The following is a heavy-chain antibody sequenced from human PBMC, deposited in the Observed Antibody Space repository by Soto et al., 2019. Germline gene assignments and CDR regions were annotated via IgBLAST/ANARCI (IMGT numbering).Heavy chain of an antibody. CDR3: VKSRGAANSDCFA. V-gene: IGHV3-64*03. Sequence: GGSLRRSCSASGFTFSSYCMHCVRQSPWKGLEYVSHVSGDGVRIYYADSVKGRFTISRDNSKNILYLQMSSLGPDDSAVYYCVKSRGAANSDCFAWGQGT. J-gene: IGHJ5*02. CDR1: GFTFSSYC. CDR2: VSGDGVRI. D-gene: IGHD2-15*01.